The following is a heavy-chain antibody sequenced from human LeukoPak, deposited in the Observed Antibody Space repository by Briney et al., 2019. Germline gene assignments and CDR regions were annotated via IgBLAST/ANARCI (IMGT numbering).Heavy chain of an antibody. CDR2: INHSGST. CDR1: GGSFSGYY. Sequence: PSETLSLTCAVYGGSFSGYYWSCIRQPPGKGLEWIGEINHSGSTNYNPSLKSRVTISVDTSKNQFSLKLSSVTAADTAVYYCARGDRARARYCSGGSCYGVGFDYWGQGTLVTVSS. D-gene: IGHD2-15*01. CDR3: ARGDRARARYCSGGSCYGVGFDY. V-gene: IGHV4-34*01. J-gene: IGHJ4*02.